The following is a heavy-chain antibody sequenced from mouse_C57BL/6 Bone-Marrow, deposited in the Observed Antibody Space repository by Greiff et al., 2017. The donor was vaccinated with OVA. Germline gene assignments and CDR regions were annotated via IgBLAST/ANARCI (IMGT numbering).Heavy chain of an antibody. D-gene: IGHD1-1*01. V-gene: IGHV1-19*01. CDR2: INPYNGGT. Sequence: VQLQQSGPVLVKPGASVKMSCKASGYTFTDYYMNWVKQSHGKSLEWIGVINPYNGGTSYTQKFKGKATLTVDKSSSTAYMELNSLTSEDSAVYCCARRMTTVVANYFDYWGQGTTLTVSS. CDR3: ARRMTTVVANYFDY. J-gene: IGHJ2*01. CDR1: GYTFTDYY.